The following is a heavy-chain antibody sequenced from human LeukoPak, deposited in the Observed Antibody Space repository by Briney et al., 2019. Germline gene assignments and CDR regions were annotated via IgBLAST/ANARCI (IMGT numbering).Heavy chain of an antibody. CDR3: AKDVGKWESLHFFDY. CDR1: GFTFSSYG. CDR2: ISYDGSNK. Sequence: GGSLRLSCAASGFTFSSYGMHWVRQAPGKGLEWVAVISYDGSNKYYADSVTGRFTISRDNSRNTLYLQMNSLRGDDTAVYYCAKDVGKWESLHFFDYWGQGTLVTVSS. V-gene: IGHV3-30*18. D-gene: IGHD1-26*01. J-gene: IGHJ4*02.